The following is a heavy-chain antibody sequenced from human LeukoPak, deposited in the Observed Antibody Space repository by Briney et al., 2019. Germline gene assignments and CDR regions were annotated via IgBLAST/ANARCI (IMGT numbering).Heavy chain of an antibody. CDR2: ISSSSSYI. CDR3: ARVPQWLDAFDI. D-gene: IGHD5-24*01. V-gene: IGHV3-21*01. J-gene: IGHJ3*02. CDR1: GFTFSSYS. Sequence: KTGGSLRLSCAASGFTFSSYSMNWVRQAPGKGLEWVSSISSSSSYIYYADSVKGRFTISRDNAKNTLYLQMNSLRAEDTAVYYCARVPQWLDAFDIWGQGTMVTVSS.